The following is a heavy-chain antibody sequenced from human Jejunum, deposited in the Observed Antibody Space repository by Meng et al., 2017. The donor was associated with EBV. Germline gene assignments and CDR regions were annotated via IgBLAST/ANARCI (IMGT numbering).Heavy chain of an antibody. CDR1: AAYSSSSTG. V-gene: IGHV4-4*03. D-gene: IGHD3-3*01. CDR3: ARYGSGYFPALWY. J-gene: IGHJ4*02. Sequence: DSCPHVGTPRATVSPRARDCAAYSSSSTGCGWARRPQGKGLEWIGEIYHSGNTNYNPSLKSRVTISVDKSKNQFSLKLSSVTAADTAVYYCARYGSGYFPALWYWGQGTLVTVSS. CDR2: IYHSGNT.